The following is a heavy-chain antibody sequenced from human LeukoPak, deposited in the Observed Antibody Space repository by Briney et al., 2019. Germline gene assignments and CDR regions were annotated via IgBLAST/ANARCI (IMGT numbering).Heavy chain of an antibody. CDR1: GGSISSYY. Sequence: PSETLSLTCTVSGGSISSYYWSWIRQPPGKGLEWIGYIYYSGSTNYNPSLKSRVTISVDTSKNQFSLKLSSVTAADTAVYYCARGAGWRLSLDYWGQGTLVTVSS. V-gene: IGHV4-59*01. CDR2: IYYSGST. D-gene: IGHD3-9*01. CDR3: ARGAGWRLSLDY. J-gene: IGHJ4*02.